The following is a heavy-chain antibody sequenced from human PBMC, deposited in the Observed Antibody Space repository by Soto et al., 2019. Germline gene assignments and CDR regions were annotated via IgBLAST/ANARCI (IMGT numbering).Heavy chain of an antibody. V-gene: IGHV3-21*01. Sequence: PGGSLRLSCAASGFTFSSYSMNWVRQAPGKGLEWVSSISSSSYIYYADSVKGRFTISRDNAKNSLYLQMNSLRAEDTAVYYCARDIVVVPAAVPHPSRYYYYGMDVWGQGTTVTVSS. CDR1: GFTFSSYS. D-gene: IGHD2-2*01. CDR3: ARDIVVVPAAVPHPSRYYYYGMDV. CDR2: ISSSSYI. J-gene: IGHJ6*02.